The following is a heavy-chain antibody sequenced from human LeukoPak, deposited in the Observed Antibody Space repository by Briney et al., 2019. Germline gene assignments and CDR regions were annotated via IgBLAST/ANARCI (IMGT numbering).Heavy chain of an antibody. V-gene: IGHV1-46*01. CDR3: ARALKLPLNWVDP. J-gene: IGHJ5*02. D-gene: IGHD2-15*01. CDR2: INPSGGST. CDR1: GYTFTSYF. Sequence: GASVKVSCKASGYTFTSYFMHWVRQAPGQGLEWMGIINPSGGSTSYAQKFQRRVTMTRDTSTSTVYMELSSLRSEDTAVYYCARALKLPLNWVDPWGQGTLVTVSS.